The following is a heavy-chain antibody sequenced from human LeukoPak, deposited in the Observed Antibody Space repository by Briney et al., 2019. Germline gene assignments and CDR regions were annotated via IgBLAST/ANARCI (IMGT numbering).Heavy chain of an antibody. V-gene: IGHV4-59*01. CDR1: GGSISSYY. J-gene: IGHJ3*02. CDR3: ARGHPTVTLGGAFDI. D-gene: IGHD4-17*01. Sequence: SETLSLTCTVSGGSISSYYWSWIRQPPGKGLEWIGYIYYSGSTNYNPSLKSRVTISVDTSKNQFSLKLSSVTAADTAVYYCARGHPTVTLGGAFDIWGQGTMVTVSS. CDR2: IYYSGST.